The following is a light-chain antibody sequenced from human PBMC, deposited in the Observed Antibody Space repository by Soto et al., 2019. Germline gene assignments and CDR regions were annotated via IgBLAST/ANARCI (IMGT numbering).Light chain of an antibody. CDR1: QTISSSF. CDR2: GAS. Sequence: EIVLTQSPGTLSLSPGARATLSCRASQTISSSFLAWYQQKPGQAPRLLIYGASSRATGIPDTFSGSGSGTDFTLTISRLEPEDFAVYYCQQYDSSQGTVGQGTRLEIK. V-gene: IGKV3-20*01. CDR3: QQYDSSQGT. J-gene: IGKJ5*01.